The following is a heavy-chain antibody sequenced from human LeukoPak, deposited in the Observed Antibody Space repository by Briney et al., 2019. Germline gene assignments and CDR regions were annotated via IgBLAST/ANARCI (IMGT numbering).Heavy chain of an antibody. D-gene: IGHD2-15*01. J-gene: IGHJ3*02. CDR3: ARRISGAFDI. CDR1: GFTFSGYA. V-gene: IGHV3-72*01. Sequence: GGSLRLSCAASGFTFSGYAMSWVRQAPGKGLEWVGRSRNKANSYSTEYAASVKGRFTISRDESKNSMYLQMNSLKTEDTAVYFCARRISGAFDIWGQGTMVTVSS. CDR2: SRNKANSYST.